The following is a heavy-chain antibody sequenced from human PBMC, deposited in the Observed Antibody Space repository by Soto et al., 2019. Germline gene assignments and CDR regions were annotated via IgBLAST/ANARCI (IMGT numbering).Heavy chain of an antibody. CDR2: IYYSGST. D-gene: IGHD6-6*01. Sequence: SETLSLTCTVSGGSISSYYWSWIRQHPGKGLEWIGYIYYSGSTNYNPSLKSRVTISVDTSKNQFSLKLSSVTAADTAVYYCAREVSSAYMDVWGKGTTVTVSS. V-gene: IGHV4-59*12. CDR3: AREVSSAYMDV. J-gene: IGHJ6*03. CDR1: GGSISSYY.